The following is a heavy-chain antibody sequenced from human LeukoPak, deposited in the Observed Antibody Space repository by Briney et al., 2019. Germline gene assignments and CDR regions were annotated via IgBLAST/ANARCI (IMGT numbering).Heavy chain of an antibody. J-gene: IGHJ4*02. D-gene: IGHD5-12*01. V-gene: IGHV4-59*01. CDR2: IYYSGST. CDR3: ARDRAYSGYDLGRFDY. Sequence: PSETLSLTCTVSGGSISSYYWSWIRQPPGKGLEWIGYIYYSGSTNYNPSLKSRVTISVDTSKNQFSLKLSSVTAADTAVYYCARDRAYSGYDLGRFDYWGQGTLVTVSS. CDR1: GGSISSYY.